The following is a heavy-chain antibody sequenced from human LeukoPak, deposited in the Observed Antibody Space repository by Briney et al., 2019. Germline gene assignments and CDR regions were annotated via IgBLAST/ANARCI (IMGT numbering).Heavy chain of an antibody. CDR3: AINGGFGENYYYYYMDV. V-gene: IGHV3-21*01. CDR1: GFTFSNYD. J-gene: IGHJ6*03. Sequence: PGGSLRLSCAASGFTFSNYDMNWVRQTPGKGLEWVSSISSSSSYIYYADSVKGRFTISRDNAKNSLFLQMNSLRAEDTAVYYCAINGGFGENYYYYYMDVWGKGTTVTVSS. D-gene: IGHD3-10*01. CDR2: ISSSSSYI.